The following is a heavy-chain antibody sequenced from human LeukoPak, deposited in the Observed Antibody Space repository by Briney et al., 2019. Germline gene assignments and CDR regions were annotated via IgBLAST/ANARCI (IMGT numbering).Heavy chain of an antibody. J-gene: IGHJ6*03. D-gene: IGHD5-12*01. CDR3: ARESGYERQYYMDV. CDR1: GFTFSSYA. Sequence: GGSLRLSCAASGFTFSSYAMHWVRQAPGKGLEWVAVISYDGSNKYYADSVKGRFTISRDNSKNTLYLQMNSLRAEDTAVYYCARESGYERQYYMDVWGKGTTVTVSS. CDR2: ISYDGSNK. V-gene: IGHV3-30*04.